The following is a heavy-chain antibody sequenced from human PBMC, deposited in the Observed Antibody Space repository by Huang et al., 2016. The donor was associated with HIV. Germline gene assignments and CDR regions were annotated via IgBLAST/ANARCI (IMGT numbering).Heavy chain of an antibody. Sequence: QVRLEQWGPNLLKPSDTLSLKCAVYGDSFSDYFWTWIRQSPVKGLEWIGGGNHGGSVTHNPALRSRVSMSVDPSKNQVYLNLTSVSAADSAVYFCARPKMTAIPSDSSWSFFDFWGRGTPVTVSS. D-gene: IGHD3-3*01. CDR3: ARPKMTAIPSDSSWSFFDF. V-gene: IGHV4-34*01. CDR2: GNHGGSV. J-gene: IGHJ4*02. CDR1: GDSFSDYF.